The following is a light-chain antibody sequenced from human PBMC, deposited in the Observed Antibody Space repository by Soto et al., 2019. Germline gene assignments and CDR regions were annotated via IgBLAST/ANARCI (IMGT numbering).Light chain of an antibody. Sequence: QLVLTQSSSASASLGSSVKLTCTLSSGHSSYIIAWHQQQPGKAPRYLMKLEGSGSYNKGSGVPDRCSGSSSGADRYLTISTLQSEDEADYYCETWDSNTVVFGGGTQLTVL. J-gene: IGLJ2*01. V-gene: IGLV4-60*03. CDR1: SGHSSYI. CDR2: LEGSGSY. CDR3: ETWDSNTVV.